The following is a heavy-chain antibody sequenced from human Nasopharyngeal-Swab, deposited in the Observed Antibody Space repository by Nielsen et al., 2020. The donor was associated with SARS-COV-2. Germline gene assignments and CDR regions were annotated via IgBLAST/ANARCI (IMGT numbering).Heavy chain of an antibody. CDR3: ARGTATGWFDP. V-gene: IGHV3-11*05. CDR2: ISGSSSYT. Sequence: GESLKISCAASGFTFSDYYMSWIRQAPGKGLEWVSYISGSSSYTNYAESVKGRFTISRDYAKNSLYLQMNSLRAEDTAVYYCARGTATGWFDPWGQGTLVTVSS. J-gene: IGHJ5*02. CDR1: GFTFSDYY. D-gene: IGHD4-17*01.